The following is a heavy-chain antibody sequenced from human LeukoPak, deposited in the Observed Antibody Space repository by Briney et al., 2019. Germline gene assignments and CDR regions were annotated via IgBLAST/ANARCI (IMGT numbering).Heavy chain of an antibody. D-gene: IGHD3-3*01. Sequence: GKSLRLSCAASGFTFSRNSMHWVRQAPGKGLEWVAVISNDGSDKYYADSVKGRFTISRDNSDNTLYLQMNSLRAEDTAVYYCAKELRFQGHFDHWGQGTLVTVSS. J-gene: IGHJ4*02. CDR3: AKELRFQGHFDH. V-gene: IGHV3-30*18. CDR1: GFTFSRNS. CDR2: ISNDGSDK.